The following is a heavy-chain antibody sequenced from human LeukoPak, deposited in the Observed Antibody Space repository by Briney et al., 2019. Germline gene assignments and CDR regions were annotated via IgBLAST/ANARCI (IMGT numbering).Heavy chain of an antibody. V-gene: IGHV3-23*01. Sequence: GGSLRLSCAASGFTFSSYAMSWVRQAPGKGLEWVSAISGSGGSTYYADSVKGRFTISRDNSKNTLYLQMNSLRGEDTAVYYCASGAAVGTSRFDFWGQGTLVTVSS. D-gene: IGHD6-13*01. CDR1: GFTFSSYA. J-gene: IGHJ4*02. CDR3: ASGAAVGTSRFDF. CDR2: ISGSGGST.